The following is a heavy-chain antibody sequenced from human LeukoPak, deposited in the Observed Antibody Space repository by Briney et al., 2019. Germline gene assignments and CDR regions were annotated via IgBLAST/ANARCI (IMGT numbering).Heavy chain of an antibody. CDR2: IYYSGST. CDR1: DGSISSGGYY. Sequence: SETLSLTCTVSDGSISSGGYYWSWIRQHPGKGLEWIGYIYYSGSTYYNPSLKSRVTISVDTSKNQFSLKLSSVTAADTAVYYCARIYGDYLKPNYFDYWGQGTLVTVSS. J-gene: IGHJ4*02. V-gene: IGHV4-31*03. D-gene: IGHD4-17*01. CDR3: ARIYGDYLKPNYFDY.